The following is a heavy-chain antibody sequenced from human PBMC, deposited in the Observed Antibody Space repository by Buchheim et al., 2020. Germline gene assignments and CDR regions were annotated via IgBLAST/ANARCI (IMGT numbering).Heavy chain of an antibody. CDR3: ARDSDYYFDY. CDR1: GFTFSSYA. Sequence: QVQLVESGGGVVQPGRSLRLSCAASGFTFSSYAMHWVRQAPGKGLEWVAVISYDGSNKYYADSVKGRFTISRDNSKNTPYMQMNSLRAEDTAVYYCARDSDYYFDYWGQGTL. J-gene: IGHJ4*02. D-gene: IGHD2-21*02. V-gene: IGHV3-30*04. CDR2: ISYDGSNK.